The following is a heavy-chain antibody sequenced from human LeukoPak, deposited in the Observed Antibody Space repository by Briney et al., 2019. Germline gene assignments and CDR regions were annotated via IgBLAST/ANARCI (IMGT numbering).Heavy chain of an antibody. CDR1: GFTFSSYS. CDR3: ARDKVASQRAAYYMDV. Sequence: GGSLRFSCAASGFTFSSYSMNWVRQAPGKGLEWVSSISSSSSYIYYADSVKGRFTISRDNAKNSLYLQMNSLRAEDTAVYYCARDKVASQRAAYYMDVWGKGTTVTVSS. D-gene: IGHD6-25*01. J-gene: IGHJ6*03. V-gene: IGHV3-21*01. CDR2: ISSSSSYI.